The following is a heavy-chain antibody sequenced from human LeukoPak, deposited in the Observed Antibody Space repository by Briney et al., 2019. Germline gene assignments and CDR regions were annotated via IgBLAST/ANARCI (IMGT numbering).Heavy chain of an antibody. Sequence: GGSLRLSCAASGFTFSSYAMSWVRQAPGKGLEWVSAISGSGGSTYYADSVKGRFTISRDNSKNTLYLQMNSLRAEDTAVYYCANLVGATGAPFDYWGQGTLVTVSS. J-gene: IGHJ4*02. CDR1: GFTFSSYA. CDR2: ISGSGGST. V-gene: IGHV3-23*01. D-gene: IGHD1-26*01. CDR3: ANLVGATGAPFDY.